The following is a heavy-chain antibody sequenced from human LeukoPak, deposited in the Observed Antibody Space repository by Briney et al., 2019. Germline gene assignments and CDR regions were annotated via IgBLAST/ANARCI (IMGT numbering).Heavy chain of an antibody. CDR3: ARASTMDPQDLTGWFDP. CDR2: IYYSGST. Sequence: PSETLSLTCTVSGGSISSGGYYWSWIRQHPGKGLEWIGYIYYSGSTYYNPSLKSRVTISVDTSKNQFSLKLSSVTAADTAVYYCARASTMDPQDLTGWFDPWGQGTLVTVSS. D-gene: IGHD3-10*01. J-gene: IGHJ5*02. CDR1: GGSISSGGYY. V-gene: IGHV4-31*03.